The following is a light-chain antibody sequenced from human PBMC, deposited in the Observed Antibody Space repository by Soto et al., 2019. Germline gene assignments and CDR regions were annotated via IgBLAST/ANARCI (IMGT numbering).Light chain of an antibody. V-gene: IGKV4-1*01. J-gene: IGKJ1*01. CDR1: QSVFYSSNNKNY. Sequence: DIVMTQSPDSLAVSLGETATISCKSSQSVFYSSNNKNYLAWYQQKPGQPPKLLIYWASTRESGVPDRFSGSGSGTDFTLTISRLQAEDVAVYYCQQYYVTPETFGQGTKVEIK. CDR2: WAS. CDR3: QQYYVTPET.